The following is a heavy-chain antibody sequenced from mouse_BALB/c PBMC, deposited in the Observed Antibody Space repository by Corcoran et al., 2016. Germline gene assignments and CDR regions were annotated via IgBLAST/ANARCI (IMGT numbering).Heavy chain of an antibody. J-gene: IGHJ2*01. CDR2: IYPGSGNT. D-gene: IGHD1-1*01. CDR3: ARFYYYGSSYYFDY. CDR1: GYTFTDYY. V-gene: IGHV1-84*02. Sequence: QIQLQQSGPELVKPGASVKISCKASGYTFTDYYINWVKQKPGQGLEWIGWIYPGSGNTKYNEKFKGKATLTVDTSSSTAYMQLSSLTSEDTAVYFCARFYYYGSSYYFDYWGQGTTLTVSS.